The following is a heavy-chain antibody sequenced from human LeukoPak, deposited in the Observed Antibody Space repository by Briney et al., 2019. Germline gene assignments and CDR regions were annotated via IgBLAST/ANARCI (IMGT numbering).Heavy chain of an antibody. D-gene: IGHD3-22*01. V-gene: IGHV3-66*01. CDR3: AREGLYDSSGYYFPFDY. CDR2: IYSGGST. J-gene: IGHJ4*02. CDR1: GFTVSSNY. Sequence: GGSLRLSCAASGFTVSSNYMSWVRQAPGKGLEWVSVIYSGGSTYYADSVKGRFTISRDNSKNTLYLQMNSLRAEDTAVYYCAREGLYDSSGYYFPFDYWGQGTLVTVSS.